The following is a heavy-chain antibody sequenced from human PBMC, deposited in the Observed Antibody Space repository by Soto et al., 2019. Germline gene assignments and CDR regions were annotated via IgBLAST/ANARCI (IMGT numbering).Heavy chain of an antibody. J-gene: IGHJ6*02. CDR2: IYYSGRT. CDR3: ARERGYSGYDGAPMDV. V-gene: IGHV4-31*03. Sequence: QVQLQESGPGLEKPSQTLSLTCTVSGGSISSGGYYWSWIRQHPGKGLEWIGYIYYSGRTYNNPSVKSRGTISADTSKNQYSLKLSSVTAADTAVYYCARERGYSGYDGAPMDVWGQGTTVTVSS. D-gene: IGHD5-12*01. CDR1: GGSISSGGYY.